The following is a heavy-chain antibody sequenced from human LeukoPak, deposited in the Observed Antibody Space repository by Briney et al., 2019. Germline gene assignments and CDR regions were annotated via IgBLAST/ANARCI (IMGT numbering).Heavy chain of an antibody. CDR2: IYYSGST. CDR3: ARHNVCSSTSCFYYYYGMDV. CDR1: GGSISSYY. D-gene: IGHD2-2*01. J-gene: IGHJ6*02. V-gene: IGHV4-59*08. Sequence: SETLSLTCTVSGGSISSYYWSWIRQPPGKGLEWIGYIYYSGSTNYNPSLKSRVTISVDTSKNQFSLKLSSVTAADTAVYCCARHNVCSSTSCFYYYYGMDVWGQGTTVTVSS.